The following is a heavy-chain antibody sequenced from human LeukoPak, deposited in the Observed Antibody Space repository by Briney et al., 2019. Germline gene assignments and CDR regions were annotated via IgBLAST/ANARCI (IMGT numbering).Heavy chain of an antibody. J-gene: IGHJ4*02. CDR3: ASGESILTGFDY. V-gene: IGHV3-21*01. Sequence: PGGSLRLSCAASGFTFSSYSMNWVRQAPGKGLELVSSISSSSSYIYYADSVKGRFTISRDNAKNSLYLQMNSLRAEDTAVYYCASGESILTGFDYWGQGTLVTVSS. CDR1: GFTFSSYS. D-gene: IGHD3-9*01. CDR2: ISSSSSYI.